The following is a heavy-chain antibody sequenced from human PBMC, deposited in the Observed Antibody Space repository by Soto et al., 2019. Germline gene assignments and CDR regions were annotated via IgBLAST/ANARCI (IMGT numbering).Heavy chain of an antibody. V-gene: IGHV1-24*01. CDR2: YVPEDGKT. J-gene: IGHJ5*02. D-gene: IGHD6-19*01. CDR1: GSTLSEFS. CDR3: ARDRTKGQWLVLDWFDP. Sequence: ASVKVYCKISGSTLSEFSMHWVRQAPGKGLEWMGGYVPEDGKTIYAPKFQDRVIMTEDTSTDTAYMELRSLRSDDTAVYYCARDRTKGQWLVLDWFDPWGQGTLVTVSS.